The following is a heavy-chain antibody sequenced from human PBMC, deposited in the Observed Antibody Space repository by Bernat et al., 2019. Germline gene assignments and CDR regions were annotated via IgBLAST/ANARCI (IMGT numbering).Heavy chain of an antibody. J-gene: IGHJ4*02. CDR2: IYWDDDK. V-gene: IGHV2-5*02. Sequence: QITLKESGPTLVKPTQTLTLTCTFSGFSLSTSGVGVGWIRQPPGKALEWLALIYWDDDKRYSPSLKSRLTITKDTSKNQVVLTMTNMDPVDTATYYCAHRHPGGTGTTFDYWGQGTLVTVSS. CDR3: AHRHPGGTGTTFDY. CDR1: GFSLSTSGVG. D-gene: IGHD1-7*01.